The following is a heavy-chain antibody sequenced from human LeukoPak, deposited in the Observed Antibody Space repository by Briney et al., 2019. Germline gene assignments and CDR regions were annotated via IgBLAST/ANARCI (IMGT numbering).Heavy chain of an antibody. Sequence: SETLSLTCTVSGGSISSYYWSWIRQPPGKGLEWIGYIYYSGSTNYNPSLKSRVTISVDKSKNQFSLKLSSVTAADTAVYYCARGSLVVGYAFDIWGQGTMVTVSS. CDR3: ARGSLVVGYAFDI. CDR2: IYYSGST. D-gene: IGHD2-15*01. V-gene: IGHV4-59*01. CDR1: GGSISSYY. J-gene: IGHJ3*02.